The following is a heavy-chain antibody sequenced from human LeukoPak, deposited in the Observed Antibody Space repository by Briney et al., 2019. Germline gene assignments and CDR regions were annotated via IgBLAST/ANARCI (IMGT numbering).Heavy chain of an antibody. J-gene: IGHJ4*02. CDR1: GFTFSSYA. CDR2: ISGSGGST. Sequence: PGGSLRLSCAASGFTFSSYAMSWVRQAPGKGLEWVSGISGSGGSTYYADSVKGRFTISRDNSKNTLYLQMNSLRAEDMAVYYCAKTSAVVISDLDYWGQGTLVTVSS. D-gene: IGHD3-22*01. CDR3: AKTSAVVISDLDY. V-gene: IGHV3-23*01.